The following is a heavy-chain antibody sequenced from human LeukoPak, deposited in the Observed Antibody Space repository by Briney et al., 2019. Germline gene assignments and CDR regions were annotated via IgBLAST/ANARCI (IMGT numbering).Heavy chain of an antibody. Sequence: SGGSLRLSCAASGFTFSDYYMNWIRQAPGKGLEWVSDISSSGTTIYYADSVKGRFTISRDNAKNSLYLQMNRLSAEDTAEYYCARARLSRTYYYDSSGFHPWGQGSLVTVSS. CDR3: ARARLSRTYYYDSSGFHP. D-gene: IGHD3-22*01. J-gene: IGHJ1*01. CDR1: GFTFSDYY. CDR2: ISSSGTTI. V-gene: IGHV3-11*01.